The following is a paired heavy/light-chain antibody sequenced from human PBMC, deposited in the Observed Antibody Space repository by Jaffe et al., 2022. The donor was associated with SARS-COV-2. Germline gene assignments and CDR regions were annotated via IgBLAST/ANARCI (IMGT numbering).Light chain of an antibody. CDR3: SAWDNSLNVWV. V-gene: IGLV10-54*04. Sequence: QAGLTQPPSVSKGLRQTATLTCTGNNNNVGYQGAAWLQQHRGRPPKPLSYRNNDRPSGISERFSASRSGNTASLTISGLQPEDEADYYCSAWDNSLNVWVFGGGTKLTVL. J-gene: IGLJ3*02. CDR2: RNN. CDR1: NNNVGYQG.
Heavy chain of an antibody. CDR3: ASGPDQGDY. CDR2: VKPDGSTK. D-gene: IGHD2-2*01. Sequence: EVLLVQSGGGLVQPGGSLRLSCSASGFTFSNYWMTWVRQAPGKGLEWVANVKPDGSTKLYADSLKGRFTISRDNAKNSLYLQMDNLRADDTAIYYCASGPDQGDYWGQGTLVTVSS. CDR1: GFTFSNYW. J-gene: IGHJ4*02. V-gene: IGHV3-7*01.